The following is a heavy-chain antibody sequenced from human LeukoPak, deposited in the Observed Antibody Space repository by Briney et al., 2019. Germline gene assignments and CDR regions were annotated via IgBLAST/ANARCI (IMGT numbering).Heavy chain of an antibody. D-gene: IGHD2-2*02. CDR2: INPDSGGT. J-gene: IGHJ4*02. CDR1: GYIFRNYY. Sequence: GASVKVSCKASGYIFRNYYMHWVRQAPGRGLEWMGRINPDSGGTSYAQKFQGRVSMTRDTSNRTVYMDLSMLTFEDTAIFYCARVSRALYDVIAYWGQGTLLSVSS. V-gene: IGHV1-2*06. CDR3: ARVSRALYDVIAY.